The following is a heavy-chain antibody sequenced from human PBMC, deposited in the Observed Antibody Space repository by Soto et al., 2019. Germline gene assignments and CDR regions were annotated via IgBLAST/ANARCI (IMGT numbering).Heavy chain of an antibody. CDR3: ARALPRIAASREGDY. Sequence: QVLLVQSGAEVKKPGASVKLSCKASGYTFTSYYMHWVRQAPGQGPEWVGIINPFGGSTSYAQNFQGRITVTSDTSTSTVYMELSGLRSEDRAVYYCARALPRIAASREGDYWGQGTLVTVSS. CDR1: GYTFTSYY. D-gene: IGHD6-6*01. J-gene: IGHJ4*02. V-gene: IGHV1-46*01. CDR2: INPFGGST.